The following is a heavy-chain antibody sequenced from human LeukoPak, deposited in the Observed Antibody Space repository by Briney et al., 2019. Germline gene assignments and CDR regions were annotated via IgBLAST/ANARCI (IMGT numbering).Heavy chain of an antibody. CDR3: AREEAAVFGVVTNWFDP. V-gene: IGHV4-4*07. CDR1: GGSISSYY. D-gene: IGHD3-3*01. Sequence: PSETLSLTCTVSGGSISSYYWSWIRQPAGKGLEWIGRIYISGSTNYNPSLKSRVTMSVDTSKNQFSLKLSSVTAADTAVYYCAREEAAVFGVVTNWFDPWGQGTLVTVSS. J-gene: IGHJ5*02. CDR2: IYISGST.